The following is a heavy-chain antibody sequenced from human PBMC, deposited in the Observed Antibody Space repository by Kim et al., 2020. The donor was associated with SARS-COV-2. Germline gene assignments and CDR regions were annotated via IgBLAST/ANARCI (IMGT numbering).Heavy chain of an antibody. CDR2: IKSKTAHYTT. J-gene: IGHJ3*02. CDR3: TSELSSGSYFDGFDI. Sequence: EWVGHIKSKTAHYTTGYAAPVKGRFTISRDDSRNTLDLQMNSLTVEDTAVYFCTSELSSGSYFDGFDIWGRGTMVTVS. D-gene: IGHD6-19*01. V-gene: IGHV3-15*01.